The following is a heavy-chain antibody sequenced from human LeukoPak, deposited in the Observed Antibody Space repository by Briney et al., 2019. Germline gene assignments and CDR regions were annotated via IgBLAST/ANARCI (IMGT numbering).Heavy chain of an antibody. Sequence: SETLSLTCAVSGYSISSGYHWGWIRQPPGKGLEWIGSIYHRGNTYYNPSLKSRVTLSVDTSKNQFSLKLSSVTAADTAVYYCARSYLGGWYYFDYWGQGTLVTVSS. CDR1: GYSISSGYH. J-gene: IGHJ4*02. V-gene: IGHV4-38-2*01. CDR3: ARSYLGGWYYFDY. D-gene: IGHD6-19*01. CDR2: IYHRGNT.